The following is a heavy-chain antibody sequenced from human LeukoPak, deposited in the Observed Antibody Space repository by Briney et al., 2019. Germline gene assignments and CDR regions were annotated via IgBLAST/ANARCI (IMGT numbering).Heavy chain of an antibody. CDR1: IVSIKNYY. CDR2: IYYTGST. J-gene: IGHJ4*02. Sequence: PSETLSLACSFSIVSIKNYYWNWIRQSPGKGLQWIGYIYYTGSTDYNFSLKSRVTISLDTSENQFSLRLNSVTAADSAVYFCASSRGPSSSWSFDSWGQGILVTVSS. CDR3: ASSRGPSSSWSFDS. D-gene: IGHD6-13*01. V-gene: IGHV4-59*01.